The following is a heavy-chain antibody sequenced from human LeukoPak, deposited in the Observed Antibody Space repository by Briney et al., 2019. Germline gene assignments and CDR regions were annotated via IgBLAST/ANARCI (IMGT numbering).Heavy chain of an antibody. CDR1: GFTFSSYW. V-gene: IGHV3-7*01. Sequence: AGGSMRLSCAVSGFTFSSYWMNWVRQAPGKVLEWVARIKQDGGEKSYVDSVKGRFTISRDNAKNSLYLQMSSLRAEDTAVYYWARDGTAAGLYFDLWGQGTLVTVSS. CDR3: ARDGTAAGLYFDL. J-gene: IGHJ4*03. CDR2: IKQDGGEK. D-gene: IGHD6-13*01.